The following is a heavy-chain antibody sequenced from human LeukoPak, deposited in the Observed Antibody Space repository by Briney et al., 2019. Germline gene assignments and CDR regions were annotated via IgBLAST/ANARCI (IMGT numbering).Heavy chain of an antibody. CDR2: ISAYNGNT. CDR3: ARVLNPYCSSTSCYYLTFDY. D-gene: IGHD2-2*01. V-gene: IGHV1-18*01. J-gene: IGHJ4*02. Sequence: ASVKVSCKASGYAFTSYGISWVRQAPGQGLEWMGWISAYNGNTNYAQKLQGRVTMTTDTSTSTAYMELRSLRSDDTAVYYCARVLNPYCSSTSCYYLTFDYWGQGPLVTVSS. CDR1: GYAFTSYG.